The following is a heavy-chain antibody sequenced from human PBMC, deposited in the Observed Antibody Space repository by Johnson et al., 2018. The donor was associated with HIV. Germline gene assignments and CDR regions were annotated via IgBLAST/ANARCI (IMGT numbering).Heavy chain of an antibody. CDR3: AKDFDGTYDAFDI. J-gene: IGHJ3*02. Sequence: QMQLVESGGGLVQPGGSLRLSCAVSGFNLRSYSVHWVRRALGKGLDWVAIFSFDGVCEECADSVKGPLIISRDKAKNALLMQMRSLRAEDTAVYYCAKDFDGTYDAFDIWGQGTMVTVSS. CDR1: GFNLRSYS. V-gene: IGHV3-30*04. D-gene: IGHD3-9*01. CDR2: FSFDGVCE.